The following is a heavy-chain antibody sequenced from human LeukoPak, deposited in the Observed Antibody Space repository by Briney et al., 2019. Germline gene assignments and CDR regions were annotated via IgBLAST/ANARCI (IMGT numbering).Heavy chain of an antibody. J-gene: IGHJ3*02. CDR3: AKTYEVWSI. V-gene: IGHV3-23*01. CDR1: GFTFSSYA. CDR2: ISGSGEST. Sequence: GGALRLSCGASGFTFSSYAQSRVRQAPGKGLEWVSGISGSGESTTYADYVKSRFTISRDNSKNTLYLQMNSLRAEDTAVYYCAKTYEVWSIWGQGTMVTVSS. D-gene: IGHD3-10*01.